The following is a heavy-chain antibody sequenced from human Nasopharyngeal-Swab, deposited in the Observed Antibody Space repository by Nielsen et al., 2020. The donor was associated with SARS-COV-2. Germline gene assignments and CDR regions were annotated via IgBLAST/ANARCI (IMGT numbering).Heavy chain of an antibody. J-gene: IGHJ4*02. Sequence: GESLKISCAASGFTFSDYYMSWIRQAPGKGLEWVSYISTSGSTIYYADSLKGRFTISRDNAKNSLYLQMNSLRAEDTAVYFCARGQLWPGYWGQGTLVTVPS. CDR3: ARGQLWPGY. CDR1: GFTFSDYY. D-gene: IGHD5-18*01. CDR2: ISTSGSTI. V-gene: IGHV3-11*01.